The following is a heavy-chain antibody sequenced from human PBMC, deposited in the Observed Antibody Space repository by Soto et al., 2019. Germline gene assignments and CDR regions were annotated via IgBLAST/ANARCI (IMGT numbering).Heavy chain of an antibody. CDR2: IIPLLDIT. CDR3: ARDCSSTSCYAYP. V-gene: IGHV1-69*04. Sequence: SVKVSCKASGGTFSNDIITWVRQAPGQGLEWMGRIIPLLDITNYAQKFQGRVTITADKSTSTAYMELSSLRSEDTAVYYCARDCSSTSCYAYPWGQGTLVTVSS. CDR1: GGTFSNDI. D-gene: IGHD2-2*01. J-gene: IGHJ5*02.